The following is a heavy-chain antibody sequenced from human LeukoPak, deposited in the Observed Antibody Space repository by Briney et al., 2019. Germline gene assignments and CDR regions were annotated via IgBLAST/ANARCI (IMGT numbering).Heavy chain of an antibody. D-gene: IGHD1-1*01. CDR3: TTVGYFQH. CDR2: ISGNGLQT. J-gene: IGHJ1*01. V-gene: IGHV3-23*01. Sequence: GGSLRLSCAASGFIFSSYAMSWVRQAPGKGLQWVSSISGNGLQTRYADSVKGRFTVSRDNSENTLYLQMNSLRAEDTAVYYCTTVGYFQHWGQGTLVTVSS. CDR1: GFIFSSYA.